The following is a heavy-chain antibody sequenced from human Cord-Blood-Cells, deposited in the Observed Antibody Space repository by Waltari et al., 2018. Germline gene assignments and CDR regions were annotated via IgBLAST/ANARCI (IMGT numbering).Heavy chain of an antibody. D-gene: IGHD6-6*01. CDR3: ARYSSSSRGAFDI. CDR2: IYYRGST. V-gene: IGHV4-39*01. J-gene: IGHJ3*02. CDR1: GGSISSSSYY. Sequence: QLQLQESGPGLVKPSETLSLTCTVSGGSISSSSYYWGWIRQPPGKGLEWIGSIYYRGSTYYNPSLKSRVTISVDTSKNQFSLKLSSVTAADTAVYYCARYSSSSRGAFDIWGQGTMVTVSS.